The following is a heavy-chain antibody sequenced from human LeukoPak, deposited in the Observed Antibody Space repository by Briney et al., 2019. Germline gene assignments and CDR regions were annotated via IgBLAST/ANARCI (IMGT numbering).Heavy chain of an antibody. J-gene: IGHJ4*02. V-gene: IGHV3-48*01. D-gene: IGHD3-3*01. Sequence: GWSLRLSCAASGFTFSSYSMNWVRQAAGKGLEWVSYISSSSSTIYYADSVKGRFTISRDNAKNSLYLQMNSLRAEDTAVYYCARVGYYDFWSGPYYFDFWGQGTLVTVSS. CDR2: ISSSSSTI. CDR3: ARVGYYDFWSGPYYFDF. CDR1: GFTFSSYS.